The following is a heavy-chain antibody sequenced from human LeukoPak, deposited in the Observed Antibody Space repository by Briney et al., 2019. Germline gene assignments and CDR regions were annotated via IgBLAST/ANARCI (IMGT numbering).Heavy chain of an antibody. CDR1: GFTFSSYS. D-gene: IGHD1-26*01. J-gene: IGHJ5*02. V-gene: IGHV3-48*01. CDR2: ISSSSSTI. CDR3: ARGTYYGFAD. Sequence: GGSLRLPCAASGFTFSSYSMNWVRQAPGKGLEWVSYISSSSSTIYYADSVKGRFTISRDNAKNSLYLQMNSLRAEDTAVYYCARGTYYGFADWGQGTLVTVSS.